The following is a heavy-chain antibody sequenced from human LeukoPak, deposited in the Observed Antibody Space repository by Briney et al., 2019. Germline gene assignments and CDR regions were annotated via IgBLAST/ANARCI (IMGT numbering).Heavy chain of an antibody. V-gene: IGHV4-34*01. CDR3: ARVRFLEWLLTGFGWFDP. CDR1: GGGFSGYY. J-gene: IGHJ5*02. D-gene: IGHD3-3*01. CDR2: INNSGST. Sequence: SETLSLTCAVYGGGFSGYYWCWIRQPPGKGLEWIGEINNSGSTNYNPSLKSRVTISVDTSKNQFSLKLSSVTAADTAVYYCARVRFLEWLLTGFGWFDPWGQGTLVTVSS.